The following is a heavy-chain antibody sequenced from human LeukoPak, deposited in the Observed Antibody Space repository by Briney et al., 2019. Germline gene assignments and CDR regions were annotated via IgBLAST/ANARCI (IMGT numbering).Heavy chain of an antibody. CDR3: ATDSPETAAFDY. CDR2: IYLDGSET. V-gene: IGHV3-7*01. J-gene: IGHJ4*02. D-gene: IGHD1-1*01. CDR1: GFTFSHHW. Sequence: GGSLRLSCAASGFTFSHHWLTWVRQGPGKGPEWVANIYLDGSETNYLDSVKGRFTISRDNAKNSLYLQMNSLRAEDTAVHYCATDSPETAAFDYWGQGTLVTVSS.